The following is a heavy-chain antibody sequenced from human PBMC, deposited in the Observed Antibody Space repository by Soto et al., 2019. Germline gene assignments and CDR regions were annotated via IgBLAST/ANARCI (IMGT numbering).Heavy chain of an antibody. CDR2: IIPIFGTA. V-gene: IGHV1-69*13. Sequence: SVKVSCKASGGTFSSYAISWVRQAPGQGLEWMGGIIPIFGTANYAQKFQGRVTITADESTSTAYMEMSSLRSEDTAVYYCARDRVGATPGGMDIWGQGTTVTVSS. D-gene: IGHD1-26*01. CDR3: ARDRVGATPGGMDI. CDR1: GGTFSSYA. J-gene: IGHJ6*02.